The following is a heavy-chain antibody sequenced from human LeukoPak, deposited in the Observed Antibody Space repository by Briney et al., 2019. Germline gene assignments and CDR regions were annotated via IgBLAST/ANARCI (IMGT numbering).Heavy chain of an antibody. CDR1: GYTFTSYD. V-gene: IGHV1-8*03. D-gene: IGHD3/OR15-3a*01. CDR2: MNPNSGNT. CDR3: ARGRDWLRWFDP. J-gene: IGHJ5*02. Sequence: ASVKVSCKASGYTFTSYDINWVRQATGQGLEWLGWMNPNSGNTGYAQKFQGRVTITRKTSISTAYMELSSLTSEDTAVYYCARGRDWLRWFDPWGQGTLVTVSS.